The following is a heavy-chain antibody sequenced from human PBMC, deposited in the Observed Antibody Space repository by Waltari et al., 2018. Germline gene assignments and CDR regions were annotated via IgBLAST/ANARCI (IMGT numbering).Heavy chain of an antibody. V-gene: IGHV1-24*01. D-gene: IGHD3-9*01. CDR2: FDPEDGET. CDR3: ARDPDYDILTGYDRFDY. CDR1: GYTLTSLS. Sequence: QVPLVQSGAEVKKPGASVKVSCKVSGYTLTSLSMHLVRQAPGKGLEWMGGFDPEDGETIYAQKFQGRVTMTEDTSTDTAYMELSSLRSEDTAVYYCARDPDYDILTGYDRFDYWGQGTLVTVSS. J-gene: IGHJ4*02.